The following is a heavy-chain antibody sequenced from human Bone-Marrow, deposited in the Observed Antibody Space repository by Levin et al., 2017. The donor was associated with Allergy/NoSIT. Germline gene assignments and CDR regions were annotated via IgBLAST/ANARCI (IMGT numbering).Heavy chain of an antibody. Sequence: PSETLSLTCAVSGGSVSSSNWWSWVRQPPGKGLEWIGDISHDGTTSYNPSLESRVTMSVDKSKNNFSLKLNSVTAADTAVYFCARLDGVSFLGWFDLWGQGTLVTVSS. CDR2: ISHDGTT. D-gene: IGHD3-10*01. CDR1: GGSVSSSNW. CDR3: ARLDGVSFLGWFDL. V-gene: IGHV4-4*02. J-gene: IGHJ5*02.